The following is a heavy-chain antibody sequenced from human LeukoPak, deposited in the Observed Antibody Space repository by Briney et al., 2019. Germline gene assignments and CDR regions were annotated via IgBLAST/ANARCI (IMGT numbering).Heavy chain of an antibody. CDR1: GGSISSYY. Sequence: SETLSLTCTVSGGSISSYYWSWIRQPPGKGLEWIGYIYYSGRTSYNPSLKSRVTISVDTSKNQFSLKLSSVTAADTAVYYCARAGGYGLDGIDIWGQGTMVTVSS. CDR3: ARAGGYGLDGIDI. CDR2: IYYSGRT. V-gene: IGHV4-59*01. D-gene: IGHD5-12*01. J-gene: IGHJ3*02.